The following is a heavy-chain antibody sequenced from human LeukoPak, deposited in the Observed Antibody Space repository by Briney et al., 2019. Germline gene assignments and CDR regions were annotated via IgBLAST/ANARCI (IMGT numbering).Heavy chain of an antibody. Sequence: GGSLRLSCAASGFTFSTYGMHWVRQAPGKGLEWLAVIWYDGSNIYYADSVKGRFAISRDNSKNTLYLLLNSLRAEDTAVYYCACYGIAPPYWGQGTLVTVSS. CDR2: IWYDGSNI. CDR3: ACYGIAPPY. J-gene: IGHJ4*02. CDR1: GFTFSTYG. D-gene: IGHD2-15*01. V-gene: IGHV3-33*01.